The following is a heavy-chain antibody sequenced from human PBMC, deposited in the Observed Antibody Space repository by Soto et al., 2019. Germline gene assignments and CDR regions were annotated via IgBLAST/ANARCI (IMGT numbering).Heavy chain of an antibody. CDR3: TRRYNWNDNYFDP. V-gene: IGHV6-1*01. Sequence: SQTLSLTCAISGDSVSSNSAVWNWIRQSPSRGLEWLGRTYYRSKWYNDYAVSVKSRITINSDTSKNQFSLQLNSVTAEDTAIYYCTRRYNWNDNYFDPWGPGALVTVSS. CDR2: TYYRSKWYN. J-gene: IGHJ5*02. CDR1: GDSVSSNSAV. D-gene: IGHD1-20*01.